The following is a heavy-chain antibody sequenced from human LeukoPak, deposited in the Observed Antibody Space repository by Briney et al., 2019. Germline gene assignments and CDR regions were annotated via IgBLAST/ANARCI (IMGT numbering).Heavy chain of an antibody. CDR2: INPNGGAT. CDR3: ARDGYCRGSSCPFQH. V-gene: IGHV1-2*02. Sequence: ASVKVSCKASGYTFIAYYMFWVRQAPGQGLEWMGWINPNGGATGHAQKFQGRVTMTRDTSISTSYMEVTGLRSDDTAVYFCARDGYCRGSSCPFQHWGQGTMVTVSS. CDR1: GYTFIAYY. D-gene: IGHD2-2*03. J-gene: IGHJ1*01.